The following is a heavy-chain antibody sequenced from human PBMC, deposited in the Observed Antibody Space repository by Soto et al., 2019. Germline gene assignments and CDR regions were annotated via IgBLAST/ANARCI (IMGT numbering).Heavy chain of an antibody. J-gene: IGHJ4*02. D-gene: IGHD6-19*01. CDR1: GFTFSDYA. CDR2: VSHDGRNT. CDR3: AKGGRQWLVTSDFNY. Sequence: VQLVESGGGVVQPGRSLRLSCAASGFTFSDYAMHWVRQAPGKGLEWVAVVSHDGRNTHYADSVKGRFTISRDSSKNKVYLEMTSLRAEETAVYYCAKGGRQWLVTSDFNYWGQGALVTVSS. V-gene: IGHV3-30*18.